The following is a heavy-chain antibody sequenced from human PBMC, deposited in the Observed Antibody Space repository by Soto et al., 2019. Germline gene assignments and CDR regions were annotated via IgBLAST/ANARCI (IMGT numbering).Heavy chain of an antibody. V-gene: IGHV4-59*01. CDR2: IYYSGST. Sequence: TSETLSLTCTVSGGSTSSYYWSWIRQPPGKGLEWIGYIYYSGSTNYNPSLKSRVTISVDTSKNQFSLKLSSVTAADTAVYYCARERAVAGTIDYWGQGTLVTVSS. CDR1: GGSTSSYY. CDR3: ARERAVAGTIDY. J-gene: IGHJ4*02. D-gene: IGHD6-19*01.